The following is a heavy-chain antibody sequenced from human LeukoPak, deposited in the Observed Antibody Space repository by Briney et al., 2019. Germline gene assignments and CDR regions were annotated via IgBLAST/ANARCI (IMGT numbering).Heavy chain of an antibody. J-gene: IGHJ6*03. V-gene: IGHV4-61*02. CDR2: ISTRGST. CDR1: GDSISSGNYY. D-gene: IGHD3-3*01. CDR3: ARDFPFWSNYLEYYYYMDV. Sequence: SETLSLTCTVSGDSISSGNYYWNWIRQPAGKGLEWIGRISTRGSTHFNPSLKSRVTISVDTSKNQFSLKLSAVTAAGTAVYYCARDFPFWSNYLEYYYYMDVWGKGTTVTVSS.